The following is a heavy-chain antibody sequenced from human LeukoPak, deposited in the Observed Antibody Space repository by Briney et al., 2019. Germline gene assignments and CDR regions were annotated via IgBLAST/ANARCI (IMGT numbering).Heavy chain of an antibody. J-gene: IGHJ5*02. CDR2: INPNSGGT. CDR1: GYTFTGYY. D-gene: IGHD2-15*01. CDR3: ARASVGGRDLVNWFDP. Sequence: ASVKVSCKASGYTFTGYYMHWVRQAPGLGLEWMGRINPNSGGTNYAQKFQGRVTMTRDTSISTAYMKLSRLRSDDTAVYYCARASVGGRDLVNWFDPWGQGTLVTVSS. V-gene: IGHV1-2*06.